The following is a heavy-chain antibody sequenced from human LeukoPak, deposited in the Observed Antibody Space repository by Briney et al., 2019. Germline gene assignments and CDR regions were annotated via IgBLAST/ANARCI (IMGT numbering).Heavy chain of an antibody. Sequence: GGSLRLSCAASGFIFSSYAMHWVRQAPGKGLEWVAVISYDGSNKYYADSVKGRFTISRDNSKNTLYLQMNSLRAEDTAVYYCAREKTALDYWGQGTLVTVSS. J-gene: IGHJ4*02. CDR3: AREKTALDY. V-gene: IGHV3-30-3*01. CDR1: GFIFSSYA. CDR2: ISYDGSNK.